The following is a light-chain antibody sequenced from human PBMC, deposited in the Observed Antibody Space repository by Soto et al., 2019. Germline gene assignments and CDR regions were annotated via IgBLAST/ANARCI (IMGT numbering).Light chain of an antibody. V-gene: IGKV3-11*01. CDR1: QSIGTY. CDR2: DAS. CDR3: QQRSNWPIT. Sequence: ETVMTQSPPTLPLSPGERAIVSCRASQSIGTYLAWYQQKRGQSPRLLIYDASTRATGIPARFSGSGSGTDFTLTISSLEPEDFAVYYCQQRSNWPITFGQGTRLEIK. J-gene: IGKJ5*01.